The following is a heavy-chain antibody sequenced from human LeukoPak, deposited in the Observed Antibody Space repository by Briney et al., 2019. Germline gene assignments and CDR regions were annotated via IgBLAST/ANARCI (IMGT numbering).Heavy chain of an antibody. V-gene: IGHV1-2*02. D-gene: IGHD3-3*01. Sequence: ASVNLSCKASGYTFTCYYMHWIRHAPGQGLEWMGWINPNSGGTNYAQKFQGRVTMTRDTSISTAYMELSRLRSDDTAVYYCASIGGPDAFDIWGQGTMVTVSS. J-gene: IGHJ3*02. CDR1: GYTFTCYY. CDR2: INPNSGGT. CDR3: ASIGGPDAFDI.